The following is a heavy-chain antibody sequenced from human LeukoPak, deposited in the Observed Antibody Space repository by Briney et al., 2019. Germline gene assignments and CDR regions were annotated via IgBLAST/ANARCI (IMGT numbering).Heavy chain of an antibody. Sequence: GGSLRLSCAASGFTVSNNYMSWVRQAPGKGLDWVSIIYRGGSTYYADSVKDRFTISRDNSKNTVYLQMNSLRAEDTAVYYCTRSYVSRSFDYWGQGTLVTVSS. CDR1: GFTVSNNY. CDR2: IYRGGST. CDR3: TRSYVSRSFDY. J-gene: IGHJ4*02. V-gene: IGHV3-66*01. D-gene: IGHD3-16*01.